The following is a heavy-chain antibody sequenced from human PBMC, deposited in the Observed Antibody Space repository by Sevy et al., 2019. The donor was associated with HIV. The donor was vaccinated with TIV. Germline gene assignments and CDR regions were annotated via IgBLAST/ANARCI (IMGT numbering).Heavy chain of an antibody. CDR1: GASVTSGDYN. CDR2: ISFNGIT. CDR3: ARDAPLGGYGDYDDAFDI. V-gene: IGHV4-30-4*01. D-gene: IGHD4-17*01. J-gene: IGHJ3*02. Sequence: SETLSLTCTVSGASVTSGDYNWNWIRQPPGKGLEWVGYISFNGITYYNPSLESRLTISLDTSKNQFSMRLRSVTAADTAVYFCARDAPLGGYGDYDDAFDIWGQGAMVTVSS.